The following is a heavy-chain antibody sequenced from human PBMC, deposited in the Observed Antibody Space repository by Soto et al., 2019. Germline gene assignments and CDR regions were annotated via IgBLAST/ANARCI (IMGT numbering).Heavy chain of an antibody. CDR2: IYHSGST. D-gene: IGHD2-15*01. J-gene: IGHJ3*02. Sequence: SETLSLTCAVSGGSISSGGYSWSWIRQPPGKGLEWIGYIYHSGSTYYNPSLKSRVTISVDRSKNQFSLKLSSVTAADTAVYYCARALGYCSGGSCRGAFDIWRQGTMVTVSS. CDR3: ARALGYCSGGSCRGAFDI. V-gene: IGHV4-30-2*01. CDR1: GGSISSGGYS.